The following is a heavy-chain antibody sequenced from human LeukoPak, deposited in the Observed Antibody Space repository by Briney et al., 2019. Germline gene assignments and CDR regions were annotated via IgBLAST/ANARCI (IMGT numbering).Heavy chain of an antibody. D-gene: IGHD5-12*01. CDR1: GFTFSSYA. CDR2: ISSNGGST. CDR3: ARSLGVATGYFDY. J-gene: IGHJ4*02. Sequence: GGSLRLSCAASGFTFSSYAMHWVRQAPGKGLEYVSAISSNGGSTYYANSVKGRFTISRDNSKNTLYLQMGSLRAEDMAVYYCARSLGVATGYFDYWGQGTLVTVSS. V-gene: IGHV3-64*01.